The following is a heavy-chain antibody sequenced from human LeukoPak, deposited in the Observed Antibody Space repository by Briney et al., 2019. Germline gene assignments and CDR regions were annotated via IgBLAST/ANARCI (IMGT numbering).Heavy chain of an antibody. CDR1: GGSFSGYY. CDR3: ARRHCSSTSCPNWFDP. CDR2: INHSGST. D-gene: IGHD2-2*01. V-gene: IGHV4-34*01. Sequence: SETLSLTCAVYGGSFSGYYWSWIRQPPGKGLDWIGEINHSGSTNYNPSLKSRVTISVDTSKNQSSLQLSSGTAADTAVYYCARRHCSSTSCPNWFDPWGQGTLVTVSS. J-gene: IGHJ5*02.